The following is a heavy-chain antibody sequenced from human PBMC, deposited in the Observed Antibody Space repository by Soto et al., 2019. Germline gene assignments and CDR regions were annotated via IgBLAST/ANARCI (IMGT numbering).Heavy chain of an antibody. Sequence: SAKDCFRESCYTFTSSSLPWERQAPAQGLELMGIINPSGGSTSYAQKFQGRVTMTRDTSTSTVYMELSSLRSEDTAVYYCARANRYYDFWSGYFSDISNMDVGGQGTTGTVYS. D-gene: IGHD3-3*01. CDR2: INPSGGST. V-gene: IGHV1-46*01. CDR3: ARANRYYDFWSGYFSDISNMDV. CDR1: CYTFTSSS. J-gene: IGHJ6*02.